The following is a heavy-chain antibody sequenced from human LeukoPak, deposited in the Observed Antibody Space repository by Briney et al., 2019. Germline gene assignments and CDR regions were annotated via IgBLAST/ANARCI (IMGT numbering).Heavy chain of an antibody. J-gene: IGHJ6*02. Sequence: PGGSLRLSCAASGFTFSSYGMHWVRQAPGKGLEWVAVISYDGSNRYYADSVKGRFTISRDNSKNTLYLQMNSLRAEDTAVYYCAKDLEDNYGMDVWGQGTTVTVSS. CDR3: AKDLEDNYGMDV. D-gene: IGHD1-1*01. CDR2: ISYDGSNR. CDR1: GFTFSSYG. V-gene: IGHV3-30*18.